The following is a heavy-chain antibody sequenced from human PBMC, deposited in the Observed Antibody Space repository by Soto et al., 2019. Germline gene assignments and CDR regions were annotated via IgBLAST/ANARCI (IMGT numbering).Heavy chain of an antibody. CDR3: ARLTGSSSDY. CDR1: GYTFTGYY. CDR2: INPNSGGT. V-gene: IGHV1-2*04. D-gene: IGHD6-6*01. Sequence: ASVKVSCKASGYTFTGYYMHWVRQAPGQGLEWMGWINPNSGGTNYAQKFQGWVTMTRDTSISTAYMELSSLRSEDTAVYYCARLTGSSSDYWGQGTLVTVSS. J-gene: IGHJ4*02.